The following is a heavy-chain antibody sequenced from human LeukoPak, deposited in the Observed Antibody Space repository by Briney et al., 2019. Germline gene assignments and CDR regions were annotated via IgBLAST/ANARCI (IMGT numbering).Heavy chain of an antibody. V-gene: IGHV1-46*01. CDR2: INPSGGST. D-gene: IGHD2-15*01. J-gene: IGHJ3*02. CDR3: ARYCSGGSCYSRNDAFDI. CDR1: GYTFTSYY. Sequence: GASVKVSCKASGYTFTSYYMHWVRQAPGQGLEWMGIINPSGGSTSYAQKFQGRVTMTRDMSTGTVYMELSSLRSEDTAVYYCARYCSGGSCYSRNDAFDIWGQGTMVTVSS.